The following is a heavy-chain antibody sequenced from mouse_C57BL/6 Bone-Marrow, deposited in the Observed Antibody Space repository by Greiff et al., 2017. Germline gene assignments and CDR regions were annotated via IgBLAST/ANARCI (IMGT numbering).Heavy chain of an antibody. CDR3: ATTVDYAMDY. CDR2: ILPGSGST. CDR1: GYTFTGYW. Sequence: QVQLQQSGAELMKPGASVKLSCKATGYTFTGYWIEWVKQRPGHGLEWIGEILPGSGSTNYNEKFKGKATFTADTSSNTAYMQLGSLTPEDSAIYYCATTVDYAMDYWGQGTSVTVSS. D-gene: IGHD1-1*01. V-gene: IGHV1-9*01. J-gene: IGHJ4*01.